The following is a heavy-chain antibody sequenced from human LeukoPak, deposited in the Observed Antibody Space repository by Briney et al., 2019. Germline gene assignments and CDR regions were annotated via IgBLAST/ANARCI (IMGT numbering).Heavy chain of an antibody. D-gene: IGHD3-10*01. V-gene: IGHV1-18*01. CDR1: GGTFSSYA. CDR3: ARDAFGEPYYFDY. Sequence: ASVKVSCKASGGTFSSYAISWVRQAPGQGLEWMGWISAYNGNTNYAQKLQGRVTMTTDTSTTTAYMELRSLRSDDTAVYYCARDAFGEPYYFDYWGQGTLVTVSS. CDR2: ISAYNGNT. J-gene: IGHJ4*02.